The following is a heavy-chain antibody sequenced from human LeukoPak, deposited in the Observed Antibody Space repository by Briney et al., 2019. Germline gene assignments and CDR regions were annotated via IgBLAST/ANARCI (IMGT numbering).Heavy chain of an antibody. Sequence: SETLSLTCTVSGGSISSSSYYWGWIRQPPGKGLEWIGRIYTSGSTNYNPSLKSRVTMSVDTSKNQFSLKLSSVTAADTAVYYCARDSVTAVAGAPYYYYYMDVWGKGTTVTISS. CDR2: IYTSGST. J-gene: IGHJ6*03. CDR3: ARDSVTAVAGAPYYYYYMDV. D-gene: IGHD6-19*01. V-gene: IGHV4-39*07. CDR1: GGSISSSSYY.